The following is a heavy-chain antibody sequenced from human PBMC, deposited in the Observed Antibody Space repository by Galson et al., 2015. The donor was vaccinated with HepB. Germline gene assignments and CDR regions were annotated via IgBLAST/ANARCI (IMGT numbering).Heavy chain of an antibody. CDR1: GGTFSSYT. J-gene: IGHJ6*02. V-gene: IGHV1-69*02. D-gene: IGHD6-19*01. Sequence: SVKVSCKASGGTFSSYTISWVRQAPGQGLEWMGRIIPILGIANYAQKFQGRVTITADKSTSTAYMELSSLRSEDTAVYYCARGSSGWYSLSYYYYYYGMDVWGQGTTVTVSS. CDR2: IIPILGIA. CDR3: ARGSSGWYSLSYYYYYYGMDV.